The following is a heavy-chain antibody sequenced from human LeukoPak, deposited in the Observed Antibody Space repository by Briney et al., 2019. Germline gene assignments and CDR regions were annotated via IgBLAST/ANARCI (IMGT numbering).Heavy chain of an antibody. V-gene: IGHV4-61*02. CDR3: ARGPEIVVAPYWYFDL. D-gene: IGHD2-21*01. J-gene: IGHJ2*01. Sequence: SETLSLTCTVSDGSISSGSYYWSWIRQPAGKGLEWIGRLYTSGSTNYNPSLKSRVTISVDTSKNQFSLKLSSVTAADTAVYFCARGPEIVVAPYWYFDLWGRGTLVTVSS. CDR1: DGSISSGSYY. CDR2: LYTSGST.